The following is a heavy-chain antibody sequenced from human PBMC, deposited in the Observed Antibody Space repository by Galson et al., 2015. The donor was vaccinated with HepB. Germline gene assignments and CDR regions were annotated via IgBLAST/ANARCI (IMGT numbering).Heavy chain of an antibody. CDR3: ARDSRATPGGAY. CDR1: GFTFTGYW. Sequence: SLRLSCAASGFTFTGYWMSWVRQAPGKGLEWVANIKQDGSEKYYVDSVKGRFTISRGNAKNSLYLQMNSLRVEDTAVYYCARDSRATPGGAYWGQGTLVTASS. D-gene: IGHD3-16*01. V-gene: IGHV3-7*03. CDR2: IKQDGSEK. J-gene: IGHJ4*02.